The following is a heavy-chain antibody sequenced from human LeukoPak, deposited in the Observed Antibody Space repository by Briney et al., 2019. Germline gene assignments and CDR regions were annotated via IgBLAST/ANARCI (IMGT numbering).Heavy chain of an antibody. D-gene: IGHD1-1*01. CDR2: INPSGGST. CDR1: GYTFTSYY. CDR3: ARHPPNWNGAFHI. V-gene: IGHV1-46*01. Sequence: VASVKVSCKASGYTFTSYYMHWVRQAPGQGLEWMGIINPSGGSTSYAQKFQGRVTMTRDTSTSTVYMELSSLRSDDTAVFYCARHPPNWNGAFHIWGQGTMVTVSS. J-gene: IGHJ3*02.